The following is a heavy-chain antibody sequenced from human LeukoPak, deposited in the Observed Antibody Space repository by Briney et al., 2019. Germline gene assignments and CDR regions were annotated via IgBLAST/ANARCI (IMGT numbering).Heavy chain of an antibody. CDR1: SGSISSGTYY. CDR3: ARDLLHRGYASDI. Sequence: SETLSLTCAVSSGSISSGTYYWSWIRQPAGKGLEWIGRIYSSGSTNYNPSLKSRVTISVDTSKNQFSLKLSSVTAADTAVYYCARDLLHRGYASDIWGRGTMVTVSS. CDR2: IYSSGST. J-gene: IGHJ3*02. V-gene: IGHV4-61*02. D-gene: IGHD3-22*01.